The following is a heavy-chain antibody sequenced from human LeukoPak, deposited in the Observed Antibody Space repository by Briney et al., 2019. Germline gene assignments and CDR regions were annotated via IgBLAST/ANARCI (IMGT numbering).Heavy chain of an antibody. J-gene: IGHJ5*02. V-gene: IGHV5-51*01. CDR1: GYLFRKNW. D-gene: IGHD2-2*01. CDR2: IYPGDSDT. CDR3: ARHFPPWVPAAIETSSWFDP. Sequence: GESLKISCKASGYLFRKNWIGWVRQMPGKGLEWMGIIYPGDSDTRYSPSFQGQVTISADKSISTAYLQWSSLKASDTAMYYCARHFPPWVPAAIETSSWFDPWGQGTLVTVSS.